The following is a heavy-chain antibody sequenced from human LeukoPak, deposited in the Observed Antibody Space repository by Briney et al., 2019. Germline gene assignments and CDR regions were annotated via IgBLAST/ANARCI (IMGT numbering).Heavy chain of an antibody. CDR3: ARYYGSGSGYFDY. CDR2: IYYSGST. J-gene: IGHJ4*02. CDR1: GGSISSYY. Sequence: PSETLSPTCTVSGGSISSYYRSWIRQPPGKGLEWIGYIYYSGSTNYNPSLKSRVTISVDTSKNQFSLKLSSVTAADTAVYYCARYYGSGSGYFDYWGQGTLVTVSS. D-gene: IGHD3-10*01. V-gene: IGHV4-59*08.